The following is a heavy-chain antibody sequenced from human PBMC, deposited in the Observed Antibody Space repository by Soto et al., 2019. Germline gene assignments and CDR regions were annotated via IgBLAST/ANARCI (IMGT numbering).Heavy chain of an antibody. J-gene: IGHJ4*02. CDR1: GFTFSSYA. CDR3: ARDPVAYCGGDCRTFDY. D-gene: IGHD2-21*02. V-gene: IGHV3-30-3*01. CDR2: ISYDGSNK. Sequence: QVQLVESGGGVVQPGRSLRLSCAASGFTFSSYAMHWVRQAPGKGLEWVAVISYDGSNKYYADSVKGRFTISRDNSKNQLYLQMNSLRAEDTAVYYCARDPVAYCGGDCRTFDYWGQGTLVTVSS.